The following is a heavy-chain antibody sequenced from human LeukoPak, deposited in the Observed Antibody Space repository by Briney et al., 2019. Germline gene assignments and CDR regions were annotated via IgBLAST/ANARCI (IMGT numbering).Heavy chain of an antibody. CDR1: GYTFTSYD. Sequence: ASVKVSCKASGYTFTSYDINWVRQATGQGLEWMGWMNPNNVNTDYAQRFQGRVTLTSNTSISTAYMELSSLRSEDTAVYYCTRGGPVAGTHKYFQHWGQGTLVTVSS. V-gene: IGHV1-8*01. D-gene: IGHD6-19*01. CDR2: MNPNNVNT. CDR3: TRGGPVAGTHKYFQH. J-gene: IGHJ1*01.